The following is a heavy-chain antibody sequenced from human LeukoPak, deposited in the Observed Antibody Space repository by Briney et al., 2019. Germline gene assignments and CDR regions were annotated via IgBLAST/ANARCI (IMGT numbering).Heavy chain of an antibody. D-gene: IGHD1-26*01. CDR2: ISSSSSYI. V-gene: IGHV3-21*01. Sequence: GGSLRLSCAASGFTVSSYSMNWVRQAPGKGLEWDSSISSSSSYIYYADSVKGRFTISRDNAKNSLYLQMNSLRAEDTAVYYCARVPGRGLRQFFDFDYWGQGTLVTVSS. CDR3: ARVPGRGLRQFFDFDY. J-gene: IGHJ4*02. CDR1: GFTVSSYS.